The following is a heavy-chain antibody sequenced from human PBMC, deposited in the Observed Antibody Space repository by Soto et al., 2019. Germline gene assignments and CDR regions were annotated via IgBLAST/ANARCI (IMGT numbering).Heavy chain of an antibody. Sequence: ASVKVSCKASGYTFISYGISWVRQAPGQGLEWMGWISVYNGKTNYAQKLQGRVNMTTDTSTSTAYMELRSLRSDDTAVYYCARGGRVPAATAFAYWGQGTLVTVSS. V-gene: IGHV1-18*01. J-gene: IGHJ4*02. CDR1: GYTFISYG. CDR3: ARGGRVPAATAFAY. CDR2: ISVYNGKT. D-gene: IGHD2-2*01.